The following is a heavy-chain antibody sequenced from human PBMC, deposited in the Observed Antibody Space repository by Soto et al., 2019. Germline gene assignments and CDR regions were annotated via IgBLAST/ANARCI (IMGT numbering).Heavy chain of an antibody. CDR1: GFTFSYYA. Sequence: QPGGSLRLSCAASGFTFSYYAMSWVRQAPGKGLEWVSAISGSGGSTYYADSVKGRFTVSRDNSQDTLFLQMNSLRAEDTAVYYCAKDLYSSSSWPPAYWGQGTLVTVS. CDR3: AKDLYSSSSWPPAY. J-gene: IGHJ4*02. V-gene: IGHV3-23*01. D-gene: IGHD6-6*01. CDR2: ISGSGGST.